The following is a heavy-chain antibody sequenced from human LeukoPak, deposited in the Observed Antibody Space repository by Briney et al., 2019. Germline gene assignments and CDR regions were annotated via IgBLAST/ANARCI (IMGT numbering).Heavy chain of an antibody. CDR3: ARLFDY. J-gene: IGHJ4*02. Sequence: PSETLSLTCSVSGYYISSGYYWGWIREPPGKGLEWIGSIYHSGSPDYSPSLKSRVTISVDMSKNQFSLKLSSVTAADTAMYYCARLFDYWGQGIMVTVSS. CDR1: GYYISSGYY. CDR2: IYHSGSP. V-gene: IGHV4-38-2*02.